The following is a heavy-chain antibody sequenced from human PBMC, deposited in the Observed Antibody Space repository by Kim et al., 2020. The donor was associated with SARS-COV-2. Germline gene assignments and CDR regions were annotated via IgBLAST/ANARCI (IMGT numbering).Heavy chain of an antibody. CDR1: GYTFTSYD. CDR2: MNPNSGNT. CDR3: ARGQGAGATTPEGY. V-gene: IGHV1-8*01. D-gene: IGHD1-26*01. Sequence: ASVKVSCKASGYTFTSYDINWVRQATGQGLEWMGWMNPNSGNTGYAQKFQGRVTMTRNTAISTAYMELSSLGPEDTAVYYCARGQGAGATTPEGYWGQGTLVTVSS. J-gene: IGHJ4*02.